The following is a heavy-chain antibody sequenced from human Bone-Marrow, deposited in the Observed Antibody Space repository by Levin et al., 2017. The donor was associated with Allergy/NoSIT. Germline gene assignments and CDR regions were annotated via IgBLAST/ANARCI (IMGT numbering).Heavy chain of an antibody. CDR3: ARGADRVGHYYIDYFDT. CDR2: IYYGTP. D-gene: IGHD3-22*01. Sequence: RASETLSLTCTMSGASMSGRDFYWSWIRQSPGRGLEWIGYIYYGTPYYNPSLDRPLSRISISVDTSRNQFSLRLRSVTAADTAMYFCARGADRVGHYYIDYFDTWGPGALVTVSS. J-gene: IGHJ5*02. V-gene: IGHV4-30-4*01. CDR1: GASMSGRDFY.